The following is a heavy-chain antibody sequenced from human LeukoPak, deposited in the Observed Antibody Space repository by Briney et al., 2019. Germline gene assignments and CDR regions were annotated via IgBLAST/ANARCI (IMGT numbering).Heavy chain of an antibody. Sequence: GGPLRLSCVGSGFTFNKFAMTWVRQAPGKGLEWVSAISSSGDNTYYADSVKGQFTISRDNSKNTLDLQMNSLRAEDTAMYHCAKVKALDAVASYFDYWGQGTLVTVSS. D-gene: IGHD2-8*01. CDR3: AKVKALDAVASYFDY. CDR1: GFTFNKFA. J-gene: IGHJ4*02. CDR2: ISSSGDNT. V-gene: IGHV3-23*01.